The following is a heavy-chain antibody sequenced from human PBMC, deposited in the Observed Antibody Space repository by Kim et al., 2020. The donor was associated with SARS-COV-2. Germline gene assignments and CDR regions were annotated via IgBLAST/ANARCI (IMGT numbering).Heavy chain of an antibody. Sequence: GGSLRLSCAASGFTFSSYTMNWVRQAPGKGLEWVSSISGSSSFMFYADSVQGRFTVSRDNAKNSVFLQLNSLRAEDTAVYYCARWSLVGGNTIKYFDTWGLGTQVIVSS. V-gene: IGHV3-21*01. CDR1: GFTFSSYT. CDR3: ARWSLVGGNTIKYFDT. J-gene: IGHJ4*02. D-gene: IGHD1-26*01. CDR2: ISGSSSFM.